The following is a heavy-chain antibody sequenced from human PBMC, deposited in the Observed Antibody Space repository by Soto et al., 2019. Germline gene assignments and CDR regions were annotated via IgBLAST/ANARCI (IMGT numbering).Heavy chain of an antibody. V-gene: IGHV3-33*01. CDR2: IWYDGSDE. CDR3: GRGGPGGACFDL. CDR1: GFSFSNYA. D-gene: IGHD1-26*01. J-gene: IGHJ4*02. Sequence: QEELGESGGGVVQPGRSLRLSCAASGFSFSNYAMHWVRQAPGKGLEWVAVIWYDGSDENYADSVKGRFTISRDNSKNSLYLKMNSLRGEDPAFYYCGRGGPGGACFDLWGQGTLVTVSS.